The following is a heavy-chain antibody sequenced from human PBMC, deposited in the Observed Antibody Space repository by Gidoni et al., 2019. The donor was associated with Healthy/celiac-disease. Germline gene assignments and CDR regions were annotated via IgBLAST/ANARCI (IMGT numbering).Heavy chain of an antibody. J-gene: IGHJ4*02. CDR3: AKDLGYCSSTSCYRYDY. Sequence: EVQLLESGGGLVQPGGSLRLSCAASGFTFSSYAMSWVRQAPGKGLEWVSAISGSGGSKYYADSVKGRFTISRDNSKNTLYLQMNSLRAEDTAVYYCAKDLGYCSSTSCYRYDYWGQGTLVTVSS. CDR2: ISGSGGSK. D-gene: IGHD2-2*01. V-gene: IGHV3-23*01. CDR1: GFTFSSYA.